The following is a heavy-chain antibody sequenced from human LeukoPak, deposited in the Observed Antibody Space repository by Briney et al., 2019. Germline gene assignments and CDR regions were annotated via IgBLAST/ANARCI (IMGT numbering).Heavy chain of an antibody. D-gene: IGHD3-3*01. CDR3: ARGGAPLSWSTYYNWFDP. CDR1: GFIFSNYW. CDR2: IKQDGSEK. J-gene: IGHJ5*02. Sequence: PGGSLRLSCAASGFIFSNYWMSWVRQAPGKGLEWVANIKQDGSEKYYVDSVKGRFTISRDNAKNSLFLQMNSLRAEDTAVYYCARGGAPLSWSTYYNWFDPWGQGTLVTVSS. V-gene: IGHV3-7*01.